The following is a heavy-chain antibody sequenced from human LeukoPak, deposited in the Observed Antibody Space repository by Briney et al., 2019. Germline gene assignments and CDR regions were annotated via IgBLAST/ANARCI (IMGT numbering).Heavy chain of an antibody. CDR2: MNPNSGNT. V-gene: IGHV1-8*01. CDR1: GYTFTSYD. CDR3: ARLTEWELPVSDY. J-gene: IGHJ4*02. D-gene: IGHD1-26*01. Sequence: GASVKVSCKASGYTFTSYDINWVRQATGQGLEWMGWMNPNSGNTGYAQKFQGRVTMTRNTSISTAYMELSSLRSEDTAVYYCARLTEWELPVSDYWGQGTLVTVSS.